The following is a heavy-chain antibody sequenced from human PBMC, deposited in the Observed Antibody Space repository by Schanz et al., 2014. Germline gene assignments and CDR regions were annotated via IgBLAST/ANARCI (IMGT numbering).Heavy chain of an antibody. CDR2: ISDSGDTA. CDR1: GFTFTNYA. J-gene: IGHJ4*02. Sequence: EVQLLESGGGLVQPGGSLRLSCAASGFTFTNYAMSWVRQAPGKGLEWVSLISDSGDTAYYADSVKGRFTISRDNFKGALYQQMSSLRAEDTAVYYCAKSLESCPGGRCSRGYFDYWGQGTLVTVSS. V-gene: IGHV3-23*01. D-gene: IGHD2-8*02. CDR3: AKSLESCPGGRCSRGYFDY.